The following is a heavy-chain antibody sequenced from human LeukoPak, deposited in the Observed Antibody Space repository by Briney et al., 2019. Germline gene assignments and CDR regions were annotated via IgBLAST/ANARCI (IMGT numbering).Heavy chain of an antibody. CDR2: IYSGHNT. D-gene: IGHD4-17*01. Sequence: GGSLRLSCAASEFIVSSNYMSWVRQAPGKGLEWVSVIYSGHNTYYADSVKGRFTISRDNSKNTLYLQMNSLRAEDTAVYYCAKAATVTTPYDYWGQGTLVTVSS. CDR3: AKAATVTTPYDY. J-gene: IGHJ4*02. CDR1: EFIVSSNY. V-gene: IGHV3-53*01.